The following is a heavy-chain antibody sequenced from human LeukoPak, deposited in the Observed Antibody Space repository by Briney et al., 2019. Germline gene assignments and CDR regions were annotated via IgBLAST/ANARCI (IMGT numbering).Heavy chain of an antibody. CDR1: GGSISSYY. CDR3: ARDRRYCSGGSCYSIFDY. J-gene: IGHJ4*02. CDR2: IDTSGST. D-gene: IGHD2-15*01. V-gene: IGHV4-4*07. Sequence: PSETLSLTCTVSGGSISSYYWSWIRQPAGKGLEWIGRIDTSGSTNYNPSLKSRVTMSVDTSKNQFSLKLSSVTAADTAVYYCARDRRYCSGGSCYSIFDYWGQGTLVTVSS.